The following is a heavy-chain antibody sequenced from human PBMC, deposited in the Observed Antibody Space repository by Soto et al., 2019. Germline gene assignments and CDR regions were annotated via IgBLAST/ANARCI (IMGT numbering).Heavy chain of an antibody. Sequence: QAQLMQSGAEVKKPGSSVKVSCKASGGTFSGYAINWVRQAPGPGLEWMGGIIPLFGITDYGQKFQGRITIAADESTGTAYMDLRGLRSEDTAVYYCARDPRSITGTTSSEDFQHWGQGTLVSVSS. CDR1: GGTFSGYA. J-gene: IGHJ1*01. CDR2: IIPLFGIT. CDR3: ARDPRSITGTTSSEDFQH. V-gene: IGHV1-69*01. D-gene: IGHD1-20*01.